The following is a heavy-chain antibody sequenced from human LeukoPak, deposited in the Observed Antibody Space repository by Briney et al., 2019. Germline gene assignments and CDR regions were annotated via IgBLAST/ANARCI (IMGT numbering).Heavy chain of an antibody. V-gene: IGHV1-46*01. D-gene: IGHD3-22*01. Sequence: ASVKVSCKASGYTFTSYYMHWVRQAPGQGLEWMGIINPSGGSTSYAQKFQGRVTMTGDTSTSTVYMELSSLRSEDTAVYYCARDHRLYDSSGYHFDYWGQGTLVTVSS. J-gene: IGHJ4*02. CDR1: GYTFTSYY. CDR3: ARDHRLYDSSGYHFDY. CDR2: INPSGGST.